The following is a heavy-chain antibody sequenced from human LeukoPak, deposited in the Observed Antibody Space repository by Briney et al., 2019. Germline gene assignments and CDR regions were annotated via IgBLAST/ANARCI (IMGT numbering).Heavy chain of an antibody. CDR2: IYYSGST. D-gene: IGHD5-18*01. CDR3: AISPQEYSYAEGDYYYYYYMDV. CDR1: GGSISSYY. V-gene: IGHV4-59*01. Sequence: SETPSLTCTVPGGSISSYYWSWIRQPPGKGLEWIGYIYYSGSTKYNPSLKSRVTISVDTSKNQFSLKLSSVTAADTAVYYCAISPQEYSYAEGDYYYYYYMDVWGNGTTVTVSS. J-gene: IGHJ6*03.